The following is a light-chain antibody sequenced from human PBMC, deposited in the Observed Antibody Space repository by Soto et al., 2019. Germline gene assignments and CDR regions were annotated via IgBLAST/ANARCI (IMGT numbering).Light chain of an antibody. CDR1: QSVGSN. V-gene: IGKV3-15*01. CDR3: QQYTNWWT. CDR2: GTS. Sequence: EIVMTQSPATLSVSPGERATLSCRASQSVGSNLAWYQHKPGQAPRLLIYGTSTRATGIPARFSGSGSGTEFTLTISSLQSEDFAFYLCQQYTNWWTFGQGTKVEIK. J-gene: IGKJ1*01.